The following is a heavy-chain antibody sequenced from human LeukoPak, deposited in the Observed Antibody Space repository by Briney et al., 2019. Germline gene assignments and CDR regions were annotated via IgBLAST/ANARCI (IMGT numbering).Heavy chain of an antibody. CDR2: INHSGST. CDR1: GGSFSGYY. D-gene: IGHD4-17*01. V-gene: IGHV4-34*01. CDR3: ARGYGDYIGEGGTLVDY. Sequence: SETLSLTCDVYGGSFSGYYWSWIRQPPGKGLEWIGEINHSGSTNYNPSLKSRVTISVDTSKNQFSLKLSSVTAADTAVYYCARGYGDYIGEGGTLVDYWGQGTLVTVSS. J-gene: IGHJ4*02.